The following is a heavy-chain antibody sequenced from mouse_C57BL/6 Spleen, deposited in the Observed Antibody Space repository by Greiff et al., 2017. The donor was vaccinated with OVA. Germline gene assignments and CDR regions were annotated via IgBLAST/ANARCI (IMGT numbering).Heavy chain of an antibody. CDR2: IDPSDSYP. Sequence: QVQLQQPGAELVMPGASVKLSCKASGYTFTSYWMHWVKQRPGQGLEWIGEIDPSDSYPNYNQKFKGKSTLTVDKSSSTAYMQLSSLTSEDSAVYYCARLGANSDYWGQGTTLTVSS. D-gene: IGHD3-1*01. CDR3: ARLGANSDY. J-gene: IGHJ2*01. V-gene: IGHV1-69*01. CDR1: GYTFTSYW.